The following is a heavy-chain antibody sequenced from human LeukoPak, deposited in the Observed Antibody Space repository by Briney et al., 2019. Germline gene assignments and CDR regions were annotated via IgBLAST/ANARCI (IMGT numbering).Heavy chain of an antibody. D-gene: IGHD6-13*01. J-gene: IGHJ5*02. V-gene: IGHV4-61*02. CDR3: ARGSRNIAAAGTNWFDP. CDR2: IYTSGST. Sequence: PSETLSLTCTVSGGSISSGSYYWSWIRQPAGKGLEWIGRIYTSGSTNYNPSLKSRVTMSVDTSKNQLSLKLSSVTAADTAVYYCARGSRNIAAAGTNWFDPWGQGTLVTVSS. CDR1: GGSISSGSYY.